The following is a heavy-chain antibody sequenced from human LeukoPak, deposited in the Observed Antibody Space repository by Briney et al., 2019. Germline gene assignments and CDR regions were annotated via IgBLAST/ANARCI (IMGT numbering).Heavy chain of an antibody. V-gene: IGHV4-34*01. D-gene: IGHD2-2*01. J-gene: IGHJ6*03. CDR3: ARVVGGYYAPGYMDV. Sequence: PSETLSLTCAVYGGSFSGYYWSWIRQPPGKGLEWIGEINHSGSTNYNPSLKSRVTISVDTSKNQFSLKLSSVTAADTAVYYCARVVGGYYAPGYMDVWGKGTTVTVSS. CDR2: INHSGST. CDR1: GGSFSGYY.